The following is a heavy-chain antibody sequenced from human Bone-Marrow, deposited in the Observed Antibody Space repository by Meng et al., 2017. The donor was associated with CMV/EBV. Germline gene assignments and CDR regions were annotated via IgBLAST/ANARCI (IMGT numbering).Heavy chain of an antibody. Sequence: ETLSLTCAASGFTFSSYSMNWVRQAPGKGLEWVSSISSSSSYIYYADSVKGRFTISRDNAKNSLYLQMNSLRAEDTAVYYCARKPLAAAGHNWFDPWGQGTLVTVSS. CDR1: GFTFSSYS. CDR2: ISSSSSYI. V-gene: IGHV3-21*01. J-gene: IGHJ5*02. D-gene: IGHD6-13*01. CDR3: ARKPLAAAGHNWFDP.